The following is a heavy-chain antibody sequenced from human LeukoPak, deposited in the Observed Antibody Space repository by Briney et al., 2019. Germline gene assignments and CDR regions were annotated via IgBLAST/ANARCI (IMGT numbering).Heavy chain of an antibody. Sequence: ASVKVSCKASGYTFTGYYMHWVRQAPGQGLEWMGWINPNSGGTNYAQKFQGRVTMTRDTSISTAYMELSRLRSDDTAVYYCARSKLLVRGSYTRNWFDPWGQGTLVTVSS. D-gene: IGHD1-26*01. V-gene: IGHV1-2*02. CDR1: GYTFTGYY. CDR2: INPNSGGT. J-gene: IGHJ5*02. CDR3: ARSKLLVRGSYTRNWFDP.